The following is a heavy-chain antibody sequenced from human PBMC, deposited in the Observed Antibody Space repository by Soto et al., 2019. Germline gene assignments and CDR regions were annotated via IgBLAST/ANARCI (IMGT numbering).Heavy chain of an antibody. CDR1: GLTVSSNY. CDR2: LYSGGST. Sequence: EVQLVETGGGLIQPGGSLRLSCAASGLTVSSNYMNWVRQAPGKGLEWVSVLYSGGSTHYAGSVKGRFIISRDNSKNTLYLQMNXXXXXXTXVYYCARDRPGDEGDGFDIWGHGTMVTVSS. V-gene: IGHV3-53*02. J-gene: IGHJ3*02. CDR3: ARDRPGDEGDGFDI. D-gene: IGHD3-10*01.